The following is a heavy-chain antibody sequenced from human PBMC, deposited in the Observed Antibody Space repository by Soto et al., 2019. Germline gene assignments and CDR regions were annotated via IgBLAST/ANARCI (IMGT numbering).Heavy chain of an antibody. CDR2: IIPILGIA. V-gene: IGHV1-69*02. CDR3: ARLYCRGGSCYGA. CDR1: GGTFSSYT. D-gene: IGHD2-15*01. J-gene: IGHJ4*02. Sequence: QVQLVQSGAEVKKPGSSVKVSCKASGGTFSSYTISWVRQAPGQGLEWMGRIIPILGIANYAQKFQGRVTITADKSTSTAYMELSSLRSEDTAVYYCARLYCRGGSCYGAWGQGTLVTVSS.